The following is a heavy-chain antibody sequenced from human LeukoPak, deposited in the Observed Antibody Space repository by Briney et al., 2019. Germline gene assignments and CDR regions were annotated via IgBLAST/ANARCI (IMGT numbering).Heavy chain of an antibody. J-gene: IGHJ4*02. CDR2: IIPSGHTT. CDR3: AREPISDHDYGDY. Sequence: GGSLRLSCVASGFTFSSHGMNWVRQAPGKGLEWVSGIIPSGHTTYYADSVRGRFTISRDNSKNTLYLQMNSLRAEDTAVYYCAREPISDHDYGDYWGQGTLVTVSS. V-gene: IGHV3-23*01. CDR1: GFTFSSHG.